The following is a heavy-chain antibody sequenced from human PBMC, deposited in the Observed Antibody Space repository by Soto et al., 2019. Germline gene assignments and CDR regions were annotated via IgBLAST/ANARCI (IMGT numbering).Heavy chain of an antibody. CDR2: IYYSGST. J-gene: IGHJ4*02. V-gene: IGHV4-59*12. Sequence: PSETLSLTCTVSGGSISSYYWSWIRQPPGKGLEWIGYIYYSGSTNYNPSLKSRVTISVDTSKNQFSLKLSSVTAADTAVYYCAKENGYSSSWFEFDYWGQGTLVTVSS. CDR1: GGSISSYY. D-gene: IGHD6-13*01. CDR3: AKENGYSSSWFEFDY.